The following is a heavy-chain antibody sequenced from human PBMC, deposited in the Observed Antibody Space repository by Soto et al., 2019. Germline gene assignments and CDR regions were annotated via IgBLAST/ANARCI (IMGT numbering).Heavy chain of an antibody. Sequence: QLQLQESGPGLVKPSETLSLTCTVSGGSISSNSYYWGWIRQPPGKGLEWIGSIYYSGSTYYNPSLKSRGTISVDTSKNHFSLKLSSVTAADTAVYYCAPPRRSGGSYVYWGQGTLVTVSS. CDR3: APPRRSGGSYVY. CDR1: GGSISSNSYY. D-gene: IGHD1-26*01. CDR2: IYYSGST. J-gene: IGHJ4*02. V-gene: IGHV4-39*01.